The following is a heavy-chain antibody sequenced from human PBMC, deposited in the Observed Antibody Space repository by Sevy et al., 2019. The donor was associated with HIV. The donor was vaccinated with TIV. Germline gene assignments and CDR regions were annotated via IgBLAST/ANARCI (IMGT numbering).Heavy chain of an antibody. V-gene: IGHV1-24*01. Sequence: ASVKVSCKVSGSTLTKLSIHWVRQAPGKGLEWMATFDPEDGQTIYAQKFQGRVTMTEDTSTDTGYMEVSSLRSEDTAIYYCATTKDYYESSGSTIDYWGQGTLVTVSS. D-gene: IGHD3-22*01. CDR3: ATTKDYYESSGSTIDY. J-gene: IGHJ4*02. CDR2: FDPEDGQT. CDR1: GSTLTKLS.